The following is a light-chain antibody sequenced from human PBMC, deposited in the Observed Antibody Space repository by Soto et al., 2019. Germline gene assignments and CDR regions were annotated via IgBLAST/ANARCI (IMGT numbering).Light chain of an antibody. CDR2: GAS. Sequence: EIVMTQSPATLSVSPGERATLSCRASQSVSGNLAWYQQKPGQAPRLLIYGASTRDTGIPARFSGSGSGTDFTLTISSLQSEDFAVYYCQQYNNWPPTFGQGTRLEIK. V-gene: IGKV3-15*01. CDR3: QQYNNWPPT. CDR1: QSVSGN. J-gene: IGKJ5*01.